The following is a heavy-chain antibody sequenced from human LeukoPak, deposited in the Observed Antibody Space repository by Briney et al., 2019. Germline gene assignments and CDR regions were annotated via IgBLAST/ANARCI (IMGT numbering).Heavy chain of an antibody. J-gene: IGHJ4*02. CDR3: ATWDNAWEFAY. D-gene: IGHD1-26*01. CDR2: IKDDGFDK. V-gene: IGHV3-7*05. CDR1: GFTFSESW. Sequence: GGSLRLSCAASGFTFSESWMTWVRQAPGKGLEWVAHIKDDGFDKYYVDSVTGRFTISRDNTKNSLFLQMTSLTAEDTAVYYCATWDNAWEFAYWGQGTLVSVSS.